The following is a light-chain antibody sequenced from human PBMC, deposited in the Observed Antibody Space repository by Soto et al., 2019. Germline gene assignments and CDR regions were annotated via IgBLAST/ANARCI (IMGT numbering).Light chain of an antibody. J-gene: IGKJ4*01. Sequence: ENVVTRSPSTLSLSPGERATLCCRASQSVSSNLAWYQQKPGQAPRLLIYDASNRATGIPARFSGSVSGTDFNLTISSLQTEDFAVYYCHQRDNWPPTFGGGTKVDI. CDR2: DAS. CDR1: QSVSSN. CDR3: HQRDNWPPT. V-gene: IGKV3-11*01.